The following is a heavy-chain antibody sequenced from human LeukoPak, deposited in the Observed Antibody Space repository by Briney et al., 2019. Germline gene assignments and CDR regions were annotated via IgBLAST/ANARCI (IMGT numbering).Heavy chain of an antibody. V-gene: IGHV1-8*03. CDR1: GYTFTSYD. D-gene: IGHD6-19*01. CDR3: ATHSSRWYDHDAFDI. CDR2: MNPNSGNT. Sequence: GASVKVSCKASGYTFTSYDINWVRQATGQGLEWMGWMNPNSGNTGYAQKFQERVTITRDRSTSTAYMELSSLRSEDTALYYCATHSSRWYDHDAFDIWGQGTMVTVSS. J-gene: IGHJ3*02.